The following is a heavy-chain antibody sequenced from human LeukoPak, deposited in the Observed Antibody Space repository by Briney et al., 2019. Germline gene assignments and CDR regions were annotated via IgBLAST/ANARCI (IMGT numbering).Heavy chain of an antibody. V-gene: IGHV3-7*03. CDR1: GVTFSSSW. J-gene: IGHJ3*02. CDR3: AREEGWNYYDTSGSYGVLYAFDI. Sequence: PGGSLRLSCVASGVTFSSSWMSWVRQARGKGLEWVANIKEDGSEKYYVDSVKGRFTISRDNAKKSLYLHMNSLRAEDTAVYYCAREEGWNYYDTSGSYGVLYAFDIWGQGTMVTVSS. D-gene: IGHD3-22*01. CDR2: IKEDGSEK.